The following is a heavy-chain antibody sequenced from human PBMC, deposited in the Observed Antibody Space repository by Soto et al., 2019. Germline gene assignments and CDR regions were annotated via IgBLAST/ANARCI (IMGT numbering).Heavy chain of an antibody. Sequence: SETLSLTCTVSGGSINSGDYYWSWIRQPPGKGLEWIGSISSSGSTYYKPSLKSRVAMSVDTSKNQFSIKLTSVTAADTAVYYCARRKRLSFDYWGQGTLVTVSS. V-gene: IGHV4-39*01. CDR3: ARRKRLSFDY. CDR2: ISSSGST. J-gene: IGHJ4*02. CDR1: GGSINSGDYY.